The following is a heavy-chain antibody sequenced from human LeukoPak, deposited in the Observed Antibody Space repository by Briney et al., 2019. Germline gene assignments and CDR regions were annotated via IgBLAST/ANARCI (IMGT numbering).Heavy chain of an antibody. CDR2: IYYSGST. J-gene: IGHJ4*02. V-gene: IGHV4-59*01. CDR3: ARGDGYGGSYGSDY. D-gene: IGHD1-26*01. CDR1: GGSLSSYY. Sequence: SETLSLTCTVSGGSLSSYYWNWIRQPPGKGLEWVGYIYYSGSTNYNPSLTSRVTISVDTSKNQFSLKLSSVTAADTAVYYCARGDGYGGSYGSDYWGQGTLVTVSS.